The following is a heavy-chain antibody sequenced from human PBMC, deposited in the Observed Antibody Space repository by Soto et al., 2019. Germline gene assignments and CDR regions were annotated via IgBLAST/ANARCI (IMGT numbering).Heavy chain of an antibody. CDR3: ARSITIFGVVSHYYGMDV. J-gene: IGHJ6*02. V-gene: IGHV1-3*01. Sequence: ASVKVSCKASGYTFTSYTMHWVRQAPGQRLEWMGWINAGNGNTKYSQKFQGRVTITRDTSASTAYMELSSLRSEDTAVYYCARSITIFGVVSHYYGMDVWGQGTTVTVSS. D-gene: IGHD3-3*01. CDR1: GYTFTSYT. CDR2: INAGNGNT.